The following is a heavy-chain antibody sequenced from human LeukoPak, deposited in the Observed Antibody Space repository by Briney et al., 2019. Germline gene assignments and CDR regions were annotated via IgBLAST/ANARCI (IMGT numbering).Heavy chain of an antibody. D-gene: IGHD3-10*01. Sequence: GGSLRLSCAASGFTFSDYYMSWIRQAPGKGLEWVSYISSSGSTIYYADSVKGRFTISRDNAKNSLYLQMNSLRAEDTAVYYCARTTITLSRGVNTPHLIDYWGQGTLVTVSS. CDR1: GFTFSDYY. J-gene: IGHJ4*02. CDR3: ARTTITLSRGVNTPHLIDY. CDR2: ISSSGSTI. V-gene: IGHV3-11*01.